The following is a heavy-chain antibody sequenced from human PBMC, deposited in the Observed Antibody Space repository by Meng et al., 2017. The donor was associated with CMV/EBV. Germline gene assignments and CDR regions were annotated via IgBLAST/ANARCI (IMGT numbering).Heavy chain of an antibody. CDR2: ISSSSSYI. D-gene: IGHD3-16*01. Sequence: GESLKISCAASGFTFSSYSMNWVRQAPGKGLEWVSSISSSSSYIYYADSVKGRFTISRDNSKNTLYLQMGSLRAEDMAVYYCARVASNAVITGAFDIWGQGTMVTVSS. V-gene: IGHV3-21*01. J-gene: IGHJ3*02. CDR1: GFTFSSYS. CDR3: ARVASNAVITGAFDI.